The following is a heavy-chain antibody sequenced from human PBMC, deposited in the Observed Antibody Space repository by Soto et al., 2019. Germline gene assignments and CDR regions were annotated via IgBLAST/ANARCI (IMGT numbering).Heavy chain of an antibody. CDR3: ARPAGDYLHHDAYDI. J-gene: IGHJ3*02. CDR1: GGTFSNYA. Sequence: QVQLVQSGAEVKKPGSSVKVSCKASGGTFSNYAISWVRQSPGQGLEWMGGIIPILGTPTSAQKFQGRVTITGDESTTTAYMELSSLRSEDTAVYYCARPAGDYLHHDAYDIWGQGTMVTVSS. D-gene: IGHD4-17*01. V-gene: IGHV1-69*12. CDR2: IIPILGTP.